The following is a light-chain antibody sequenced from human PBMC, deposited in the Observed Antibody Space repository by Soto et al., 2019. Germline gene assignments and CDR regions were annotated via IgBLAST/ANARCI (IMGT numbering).Light chain of an antibody. J-gene: IGKJ1*01. Sequence: IGLTQSPGTLSLSPGERATLSCRASQSVSNNYLAWYQQKPGQAPRLLIYGASNRATGIPDRFSGSGSGTDFSLTIIRLEPEDFAVYYCQQYGSSCTFGQGTKVEIK. CDR1: QSVSNNY. V-gene: IGKV3-20*01. CDR3: QQYGSSCT. CDR2: GAS.